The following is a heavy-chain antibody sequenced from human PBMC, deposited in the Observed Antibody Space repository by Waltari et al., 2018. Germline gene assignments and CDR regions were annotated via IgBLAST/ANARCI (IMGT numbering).Heavy chain of an antibody. CDR1: GYPLTELS. CDR2: VDTADGET. D-gene: IGHD6-19*01. Sequence: QVQLVQSGAEVKKPGASVKVSCKVSGYPLTELSMHWVRQAPGKGLEWMGGVDTADGETMYAQKFQGRVTMTEDTSTDTAYMELSSLRSEDTAVYYCATSEGDSSGWFHYYYGMDVWGQGTTVTVSS. V-gene: IGHV1-24*01. J-gene: IGHJ6*02. CDR3: ATSEGDSSGWFHYYYGMDV.